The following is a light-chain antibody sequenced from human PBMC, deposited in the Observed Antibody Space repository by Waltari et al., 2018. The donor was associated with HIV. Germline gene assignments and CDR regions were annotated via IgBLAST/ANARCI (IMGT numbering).Light chain of an antibody. Sequence: QSALTQPASVSGSPGQSITISCPDTSRDLVRYNLVSWYLQHPGKSPNLIIYEVNKRPSGVSNRFSGSKSGNTASLTISGLQAGDEADYHCCSYAGSSTFEVFGGGTKLTVL. J-gene: IGLJ2*01. CDR2: EVN. V-gene: IGLV2-23*02. CDR3: CSYAGSSTFEV. CDR1: SRDLVRYNL.